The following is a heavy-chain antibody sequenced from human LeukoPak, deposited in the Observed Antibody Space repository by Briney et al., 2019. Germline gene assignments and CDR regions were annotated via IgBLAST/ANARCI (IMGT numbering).Heavy chain of an antibody. CDR3: ARSPGSFWNFDY. D-gene: IGHD1-26*01. CDR1: GFTFSTYS. Sequence: GGSLRLSCAASGFTFSTYSMNWVRQAPGKGLEWVSYISSSSSHRYYADSVKGRFTISRDNAKNSLYLQMNSLRAEDTAVYYCARSPGSFWNFDYWGQGTLVTVSS. CDR2: ISSSSSHR. J-gene: IGHJ4*02. V-gene: IGHV3-21*05.